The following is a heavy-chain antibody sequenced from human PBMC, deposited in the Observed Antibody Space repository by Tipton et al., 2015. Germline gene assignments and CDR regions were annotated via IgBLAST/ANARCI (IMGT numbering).Heavy chain of an antibody. CDR1: GYTFTSYG. J-gene: IGHJ5*01. CDR3: ARSPISAAGTYPSGRPRYWNWLDP. V-gene: IGHV1-18*01. D-gene: IGHD6-13*01. Sequence: QLVQSGAEVKKPGASVKVSCKASGYTFTSYGINWVRQAPGQGLEWMGWISAYNGNTSYAQKLQGRVTMTTDTSTSTAYMELRSLRSEDTAVYYCARSPISAAGTYPSGRPRYWNWLDPWGQGTLVTVSS. CDR2: ISAYNGNT.